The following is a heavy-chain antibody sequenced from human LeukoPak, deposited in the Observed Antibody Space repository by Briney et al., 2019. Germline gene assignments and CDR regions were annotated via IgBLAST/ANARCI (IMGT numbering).Heavy chain of an antibody. Sequence: ASVKVSCKASGYTFTGYYMHWVRQAPGQGLEWMGWINPNSGGTNYAQKFQRRVTMTRDTSISTAYMELSRLRSDDTAVYYCARDGLYCSSTSCYLYYFDYWGQGTLVTVSS. D-gene: IGHD2-2*01. CDR2: INPNSGGT. CDR1: GYTFTGYY. CDR3: ARDGLYCSSTSCYLYYFDY. V-gene: IGHV1-2*02. J-gene: IGHJ4*02.